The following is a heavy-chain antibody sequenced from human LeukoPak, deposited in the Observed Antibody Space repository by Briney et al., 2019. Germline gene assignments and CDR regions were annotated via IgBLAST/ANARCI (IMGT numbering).Heavy chain of an antibody. Sequence: GGSLRLSCATSGLTVSSNYMSWVRQAQGKGLEWVSVIYSGGSTYYADSVKGRFTISRDNSKNTLYLQMNSLRAEDTAVYYCARVSGDILTYWGQGTLVTVSS. J-gene: IGHJ4*02. V-gene: IGHV3-66*02. CDR2: IYSGGST. D-gene: IGHD3-9*01. CDR3: ARVSGDILTY. CDR1: GLTVSSNY.